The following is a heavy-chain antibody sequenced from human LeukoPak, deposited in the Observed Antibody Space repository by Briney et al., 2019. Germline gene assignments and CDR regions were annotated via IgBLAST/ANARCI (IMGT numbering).Heavy chain of an antibody. CDR2: IYTSGST. CDR1: GGSISSYY. D-gene: IGHD3-10*01. J-gene: IGHJ3*02. CDR3: ARGDGSGSYILAFDI. Sequence: SETLSLTCTVSGGSISSYYWSWIRQPAGKGLEWIGRIYTSGSTNYNPSLKSRVTMSVDTPKNQFSLKLSSVTAADTAVYYCARGDGSGSYILAFDIWGQGTMVTVSS. V-gene: IGHV4-4*07.